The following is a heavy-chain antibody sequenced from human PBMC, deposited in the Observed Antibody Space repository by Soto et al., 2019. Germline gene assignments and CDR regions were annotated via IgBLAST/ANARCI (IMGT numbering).Heavy chain of an antibody. J-gene: IGHJ5*02. D-gene: IGHD6-6*01. CDR3: ARGANGQLVPGGWFDP. CDR2: IIPIFGTA. CDR1: GGTFSSYA. Sequence: QVKLVQSGAEVKKPGSSVKVSCKASGGTFSSYAISWVRQAPGQGLEWMGGIIPIFGTANYAQKFQGRVTITADESTSTAYMELSSLRSEDTAVYYCARGANGQLVPGGWFDPWGQGTLVTVSS. V-gene: IGHV1-69*01.